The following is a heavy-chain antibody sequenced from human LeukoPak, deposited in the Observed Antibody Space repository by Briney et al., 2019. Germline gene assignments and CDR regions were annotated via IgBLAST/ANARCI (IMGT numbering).Heavy chain of an antibody. J-gene: IGHJ4*02. Sequence: GGSLRLSCAASGFIFSNYGMHWVRRAPGKGLEWVAFIWYDGSNKNYADSVKGRFTISRDNSKNTLFLQMNSLRTEDTALYYCAKYLSGGYYYDSSGYYYPDYWGQGTLVTVSS. CDR2: IWYDGSNK. CDR1: GFIFSNYG. CDR3: AKYLSGGYYYDSSGYYYPDY. V-gene: IGHV3-30*02. D-gene: IGHD3-22*01.